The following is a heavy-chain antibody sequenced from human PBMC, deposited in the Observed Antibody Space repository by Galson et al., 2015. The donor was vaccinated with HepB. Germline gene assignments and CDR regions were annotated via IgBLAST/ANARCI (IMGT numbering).Heavy chain of an antibody. CDR2: ISGSGGST. Sequence: SLRLSCAASGFTFSSYAMSWVRQAPGKRLEWVSAISGSGGSTYYADSVKGRFTISRDNAKHSLYLQISSLRVEDTAVYYCARVYISSSGRGLDNWGQGTLVTVSS. V-gene: IGHV3-23*01. J-gene: IGHJ4*02. CDR3: ARVYISSSGRGLDN. D-gene: IGHD6-6*01. CDR1: GFTFSSYA.